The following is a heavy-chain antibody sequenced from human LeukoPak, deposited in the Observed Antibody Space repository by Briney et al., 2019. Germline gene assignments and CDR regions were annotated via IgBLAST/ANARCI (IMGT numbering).Heavy chain of an antibody. CDR2: ISGRGGST. D-gene: IGHD5-18*01. V-gene: IGHV3-23*01. CDR3: AKDRQYSYGSYYNYYGMDV. J-gene: IGHJ6*02. CDR1: GFTFGSYA. Sequence: GGSLRLSCAASGFTFGSYAITWVRQAPGKGLEWVSGISGRGGSTYYADSVKGRFTISRDNSENTVDLQMNSLRAEDTAVYYCAKDRQYSYGSYYNYYGMDVWGQGTTVTVSS.